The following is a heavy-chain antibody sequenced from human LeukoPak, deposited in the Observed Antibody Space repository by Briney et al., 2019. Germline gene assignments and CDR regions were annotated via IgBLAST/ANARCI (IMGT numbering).Heavy chain of an antibody. Sequence: SETLSLTCTVSGGSISSYYWSWIRQPPGKGLEWIGYIYYSGSTNYNPSLKSRVTISVDTSKNQFSLELSSVTAADTAVYYCARVKGMATINFDYWGQGTLVTVSS. CDR2: IYYSGST. J-gene: IGHJ4*02. CDR3: ARVKGMATINFDY. CDR1: GGSISSYY. V-gene: IGHV4-59*12. D-gene: IGHD5-24*01.